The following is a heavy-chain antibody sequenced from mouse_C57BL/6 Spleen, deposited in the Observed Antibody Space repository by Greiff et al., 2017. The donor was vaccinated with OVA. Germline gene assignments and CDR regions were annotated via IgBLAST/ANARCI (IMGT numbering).Heavy chain of an antibody. CDR3: ARRGLRPVYFDY. CDR2: IDPSDSYT. Sequence: QVQLQQPGAELVMPGASVKLSCKASGYTFTSYWMHWVKQRPGQGLEWIGEIDPSDSYTNYNQKFKGKSTLTVDKSSSTAYMQLSSLTSEDSAVYYCARRGLRPVYFDYWGQGTTLTVSS. J-gene: IGHJ2*01. D-gene: IGHD2-2*01. CDR1: GYTFTSYW. V-gene: IGHV1-69*01.